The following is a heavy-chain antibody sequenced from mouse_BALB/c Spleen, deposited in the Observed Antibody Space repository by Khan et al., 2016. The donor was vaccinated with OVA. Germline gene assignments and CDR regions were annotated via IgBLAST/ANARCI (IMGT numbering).Heavy chain of an antibody. CDR2: ISDLAYSI. J-gene: IGHJ3*01. CDR3: AGGGGTAPVAY. CDR1: GFTFSDYG. Sequence: EVELVESGGGLVQPGGSRKLSCAASGFTFSDYGMAWVRQAPGKGPEWVAFISDLAYSIYYADTVTGRFTISRENAKNTLYLEMSSLRSEDTAMYYCAGGGGTAPVAYWGQGTLVTVSA. D-gene: IGHD1-2*01. V-gene: IGHV5-15*02.